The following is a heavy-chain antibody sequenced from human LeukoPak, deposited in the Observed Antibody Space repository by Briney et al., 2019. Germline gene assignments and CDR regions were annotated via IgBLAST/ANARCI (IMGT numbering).Heavy chain of an antibody. D-gene: IGHD3-3*01. J-gene: IGHJ4*02. CDR1: GGSISSSNW. Sequence: PSETLSLTCAVSGGSISSSNWWSWVRQPPGKGLEWIGEIYHSGSTNYNPSLKSRVTISVDKSKNQFSLKLSSVTAADTAVYYCARIYDFWSASIYYFDYWGQGTLVTVSS. CDR2: IYHSGST. CDR3: ARIYDFWSASIYYFDY. V-gene: IGHV4-4*02.